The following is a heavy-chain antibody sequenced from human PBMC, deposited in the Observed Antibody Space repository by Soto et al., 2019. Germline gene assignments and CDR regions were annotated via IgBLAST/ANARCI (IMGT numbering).Heavy chain of an antibody. Sequence: GGSLRLSCAASGFTFSSYGMHWVRQAPGKGLEWVAVIWYDGSNKYYADSVKGRFTISRDNSKNTLYLQMNSLRAEDTAVYYCARDGAIAAAAWFDPWGQGTLVTVSS. V-gene: IGHV3-33*01. J-gene: IGHJ5*02. CDR2: IWYDGSNK. CDR3: ARDGAIAAAAWFDP. CDR1: GFTFSSYG. D-gene: IGHD6-13*01.